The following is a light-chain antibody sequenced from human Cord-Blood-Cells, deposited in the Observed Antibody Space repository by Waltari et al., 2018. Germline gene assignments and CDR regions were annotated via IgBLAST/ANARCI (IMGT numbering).Light chain of an antibody. V-gene: IGKV3-11*01. CDR3: QQRSNWLT. J-gene: IGKJ4*01. CDR2: DAS. CDR1: KSVSSY. Sequence: EIVLTQSPAILSLSPGERATLSCRASKSVSSYLAWYQQKPGQAPRLLIYDASNSATGIPARFSGSGSGTDFTLTISSLEPEDFAVYYCQQRSNWLTFGGGTKVEIK.